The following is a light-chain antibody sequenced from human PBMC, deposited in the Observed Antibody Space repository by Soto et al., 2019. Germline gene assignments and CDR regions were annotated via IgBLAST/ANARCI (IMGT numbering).Light chain of an antibody. CDR1: SSDVGGYNY. CDR3: SSYAGSNSVV. CDR2: EVS. V-gene: IGLV2-8*01. Sequence: ALTQPPSASGSPGQSVTISCTGTSSDVGGYNYVSWYQQHPGKAPKLMIYEVSKRPSGVPDRFSGSKSGNTASLTVSGLQAEDEADYYCSSYAGSNSVVFGGGTKVTVL. J-gene: IGLJ2*01.